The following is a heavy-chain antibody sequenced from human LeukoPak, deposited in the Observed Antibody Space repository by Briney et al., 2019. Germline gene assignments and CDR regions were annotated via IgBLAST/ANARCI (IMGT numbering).Heavy chain of an antibody. CDR1: GFTFSSYS. V-gene: IGHV3-21*01. Sequence: GGSLRLSCAASGFTFSSYSMNWVRQAPGKGLEWVSSISSSSSYIYYADSVKGRFTISRDNAKNSLYLQMNSLRAEDTAVYYCARVRSGSHWRGKYYYYHYMDVWGKGTTVTVSS. CDR3: ARVRSGSHWRGKYYYYHYMDV. CDR2: ISSSSSYI. J-gene: IGHJ6*03. D-gene: IGHD1-26*01.